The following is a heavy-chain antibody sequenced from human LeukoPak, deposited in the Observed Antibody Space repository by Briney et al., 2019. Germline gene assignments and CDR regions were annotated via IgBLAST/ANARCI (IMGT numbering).Heavy chain of an antibody. Sequence: ASVKVSCKASGYTFTSYAMHWVRQAPGQRLEWMGWINAGNGNTKYSQKFQGRVTITRDTSASTAYMELSSLRSEDTAVCYCVRDTDFWSGYRLADWGQGTLVTVSS. CDR2: INAGNGNT. CDR1: GYTFTSYA. J-gene: IGHJ4*02. D-gene: IGHD3-3*01. CDR3: VRDTDFWSGYRLAD. V-gene: IGHV1-3*01.